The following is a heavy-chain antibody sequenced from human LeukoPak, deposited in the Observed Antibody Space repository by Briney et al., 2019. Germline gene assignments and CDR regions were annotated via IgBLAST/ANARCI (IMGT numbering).Heavy chain of an antibody. V-gene: IGHV3-23*01. CDR1: GLAVSTSV. CDR2: ISNDGGGT. CDR3: AKGSSGYFFDL. D-gene: IGHD3-22*01. Sequence: GGSLRLSCEASGLAVSTSVIYWLRQAPGKGLEWVSAISNDGGGTTYADFVKGRFSVSRDNSKNTLFLQMNSLRAEDTALYYCAKGSSGYFFDLWGQGTLVTVSS. J-gene: IGHJ4*02.